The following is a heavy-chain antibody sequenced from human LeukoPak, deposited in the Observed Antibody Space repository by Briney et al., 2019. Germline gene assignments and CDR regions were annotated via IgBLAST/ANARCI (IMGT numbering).Heavy chain of an antibody. CDR1: GFTFSNCW. V-gene: IGHV3-7*01. CDR3: ATDHGYDSTAYRAFVY. Sequence: GGSLRLSCAASGFTFSNCWMTWARQAPGRGLEWVANIKEDGSETYYVDSVKGRFTVSRDNAENSLYLQMNSLRAEDTAIYYRATDHGYDSTAYRAFVYWGLGTLVTVSS. D-gene: IGHD3-22*01. J-gene: IGHJ4*02. CDR2: IKEDGSET.